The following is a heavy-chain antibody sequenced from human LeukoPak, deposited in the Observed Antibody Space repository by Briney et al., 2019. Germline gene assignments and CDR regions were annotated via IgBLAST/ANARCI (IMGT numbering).Heavy chain of an antibody. J-gene: IGHJ6*02. Sequence: SQTLSLTCTVSGGSISSGDYYWSWIRQPPGKGLEWIGYIYYSGSTYYNPSLKSRVTISVDTSKNQFSLKLRSVTAADTAVYYCARYYYDSTGGYYYYGMDVWGQGTTVTVSS. CDR1: GGSISSGDYY. CDR3: ARYYYDSTGGYYYYGMDV. D-gene: IGHD3-22*01. V-gene: IGHV4-30-4*01. CDR2: IYYSGST.